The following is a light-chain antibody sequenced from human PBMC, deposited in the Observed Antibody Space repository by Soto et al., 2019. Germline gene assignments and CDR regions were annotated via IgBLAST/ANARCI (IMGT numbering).Light chain of an antibody. J-gene: IGLJ2*01. CDR2: DVS. CDR3: SSYTSSSTVV. Sequence: QAASVSGSPGQSITISCTGTSSDVGGYKYVSWYQQHPGKAPKLMIYDVSNRPSGVSNRFSGSKSGNTASLTISGLQAEDEADYYCSSYTSSSTVVFGGGTKLTVL. V-gene: IGLV2-14*01. CDR1: SSDVGGYKY.